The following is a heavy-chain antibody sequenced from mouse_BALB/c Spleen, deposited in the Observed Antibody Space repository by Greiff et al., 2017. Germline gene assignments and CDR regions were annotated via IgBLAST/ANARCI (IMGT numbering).Heavy chain of an antibody. CDR2: ISSGSSTI. Sequence: EVMLVESGGGLVQPGGSRKLSCAASGFTFSSFGMHWVRQAPEKGLEWVAYISSGSSTIYYADTVKGRFTISEDNPKNTLFLQMTSLRSEDTAMYYGASRMGYYDAMDYWGQGTSVTVSS. J-gene: IGHJ4*01. CDR3: ASRMGYYDAMDY. CDR1: GFTFSSFG. V-gene: IGHV5-17*02. D-gene: IGHD2-2*01.